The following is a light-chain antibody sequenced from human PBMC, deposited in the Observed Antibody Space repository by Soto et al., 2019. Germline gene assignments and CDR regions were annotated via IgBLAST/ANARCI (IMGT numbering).Light chain of an antibody. Sequence: QSVLTQPASVSGSPGQSITISCTGSSSDIGGYKYVSWYQQHPGEAPRLLIYEVSNRPSGISSRFSGSKSGNTASLTIFGLQAEDEADYYCSSCTSSTTLVFGTGTKVTAL. CDR3: SSCTSSTTLV. CDR2: EVS. J-gene: IGLJ1*01. V-gene: IGLV2-14*01. CDR1: SSDIGGYKY.